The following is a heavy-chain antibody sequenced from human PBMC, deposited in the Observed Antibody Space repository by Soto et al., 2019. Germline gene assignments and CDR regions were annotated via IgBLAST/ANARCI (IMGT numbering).Heavy chain of an antibody. V-gene: IGHV3-23*01. CDR3: AKARTSETAYDVFAF. J-gene: IGHJ3*01. Sequence: EVQLLESGGGLVRPGESLRLSCAASGFNFNKYAMSWVRQAPGEGLEWVSAISAGAVATNYADSVKGRFTISRDNAKNTLCLQMNSLRADDTAVYYCAKARTSETAYDVFAFWGQGTVVTVSS. CDR2: ISAGAVAT. D-gene: IGHD2-21*02. CDR1: GFNFNKYA.